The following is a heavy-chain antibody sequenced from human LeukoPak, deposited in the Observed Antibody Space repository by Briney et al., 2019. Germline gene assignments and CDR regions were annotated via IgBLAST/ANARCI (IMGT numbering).Heavy chain of an antibody. CDR2: IYYSGST. V-gene: IGHV4-59*08. J-gene: IGHJ5*02. Sequence: SGTLSLTCTVSGGSISSYYWSWIRQPPGKGLEWIGYIYYSGSTNYNPSLKSRVTISVDTSKNQFSLKLSSVTAADTAVYYCARHSVYYGDYVYNWFDPWGQGTLVTVSS. CDR3: ARHSVYYGDYVYNWFDP. D-gene: IGHD4-17*01. CDR1: GGSISSYY.